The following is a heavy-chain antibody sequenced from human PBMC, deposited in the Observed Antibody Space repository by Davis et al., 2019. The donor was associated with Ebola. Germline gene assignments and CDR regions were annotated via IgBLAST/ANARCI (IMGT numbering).Heavy chain of an antibody. CDR3: ARGLGKDYYYYMGV. D-gene: IGHD6-19*01. Sequence: PSETLSLTCTVSGGSISSYYWSWIRQPPGKGLEWIGYIYYSGSTNYNPSLKSRVTISVDTSKNQFSLTLSSVTAADTAVYYCARGLGKDYYYYMGVWGKGTTVTVSS. J-gene: IGHJ6*03. CDR2: IYYSGST. V-gene: IGHV4-59*01. CDR1: GGSISSYY.